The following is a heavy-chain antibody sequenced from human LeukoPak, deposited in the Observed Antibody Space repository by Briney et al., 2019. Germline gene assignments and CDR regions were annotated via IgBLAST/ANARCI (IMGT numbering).Heavy chain of an antibody. CDR1: GIVFSRTA. J-gene: IGHJ5*02. V-gene: IGHV3-23*01. CDR3: GKDGGQYSSGPEFDP. D-gene: IGHD6-19*01. Sequence: GGSLGLSCTASGIVFSRTAMNWARQSPGRGLEWLSAISGGGERTFYADSVRGRFTISRDNSKNMVYLQMNSLRVDDTAIYYCGKDGGQYSSGPEFDPRGRGDLVTVPS. CDR2: ISGGGERT.